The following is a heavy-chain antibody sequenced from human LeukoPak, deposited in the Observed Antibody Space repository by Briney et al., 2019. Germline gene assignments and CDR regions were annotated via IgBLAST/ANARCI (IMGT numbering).Heavy chain of an antibody. CDR2: ISWNSGSI. CDR1: GFTFDDYA. CDR3: AKSDTAMETYNWFDP. Sequence: GGSLRLSCAASGFTFDDYAMHWVRQAPGKGLEWVSGISWNSGSIGYADSVKGRFTISRDNAKNSLYLQMNSLRAEDTALYYCAKSDTAMETYNWFDPWGQGTLVTVSS. D-gene: IGHD5-18*01. V-gene: IGHV3-9*01. J-gene: IGHJ5*02.